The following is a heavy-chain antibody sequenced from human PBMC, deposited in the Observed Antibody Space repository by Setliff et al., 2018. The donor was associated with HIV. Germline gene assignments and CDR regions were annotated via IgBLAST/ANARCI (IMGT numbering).Heavy chain of an antibody. CDR3: ATQTGFYNSHWYDY. V-gene: IGHV3-7*01. CDR2: IKQDGSDM. D-gene: IGHD6-13*01. CDR1: GLPFYNYW. J-gene: IGHJ4*02. Sequence: GESLKISCVASGLPFYNYWMTWLRRAPGRGLEWVANIKQDGSDMHYIESVKGRFTIFRDNAKNSVFLQMNSLRAEDTGAYYCATQTGFYNSHWYDYWGQGTMVTVSS.